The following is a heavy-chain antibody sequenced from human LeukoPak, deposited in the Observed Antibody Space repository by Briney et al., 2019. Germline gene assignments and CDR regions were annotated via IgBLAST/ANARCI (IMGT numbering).Heavy chain of an antibody. D-gene: IGHD3-10*01. Sequence: GGSLRLSYAASGFTFSNYWMSWVRQAPGKGLEWVANIKQDGSEKYYVDSVKGRFTISRDNAKNSLYLQMNSLRGEDTAVYYCARDGVLMVRGVRVLDYYHYYMDVWGKGTTVTISS. CDR3: ARDGVLMVRGVRVLDYYHYYMDV. CDR2: IKQDGSEK. J-gene: IGHJ6*03. CDR1: GFTFSNYW. V-gene: IGHV3-7*01.